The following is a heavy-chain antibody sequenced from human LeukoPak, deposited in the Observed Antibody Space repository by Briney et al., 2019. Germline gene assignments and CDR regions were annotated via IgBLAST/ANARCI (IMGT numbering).Heavy chain of an antibody. J-gene: IGHJ4*02. CDR1: GYTLTSNG. CDR2: ISAYNGNT. D-gene: IGHD6-19*01. CDR3: ARDQQWLDPARHGFDY. Sequence: EVSVKVSCKASGYTLTSNGISWVRQVPGQGLEWVGWISAYNGNTNYAQKFQGRVTMTTDTSTSAAYMELRSLRSDDTAVYYCARDQQWLDPARHGFDYWGQGTLVTVSS. V-gene: IGHV1-18*01.